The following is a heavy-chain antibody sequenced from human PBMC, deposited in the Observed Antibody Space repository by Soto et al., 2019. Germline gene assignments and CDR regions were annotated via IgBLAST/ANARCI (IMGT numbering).Heavy chain of an antibody. V-gene: IGHV4-31*03. CDR1: GDSITSDGYY. Sequence: SETLSLTCTVSGDSITSDGYYWSWIRQHPGKGLEWIAYIYYIGSTYYNPSLKSRVTISVDPSKNQFSLKLRSVTAADTAVYYCARHGGYYFDYWGQGTLVTVSS. J-gene: IGHJ4*02. CDR2: IYYIGST. D-gene: IGHD3-16*01. CDR3: ARHGGYYFDY.